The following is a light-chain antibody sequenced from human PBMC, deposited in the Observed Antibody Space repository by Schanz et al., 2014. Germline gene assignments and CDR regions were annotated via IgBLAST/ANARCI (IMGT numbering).Light chain of an antibody. Sequence: DIQMTQSPSSLSASVGDRVTITCQASQDISNYLNWYQQKPGKAPKLLIYDASNLETGVPSRFSGSGSGTDFTFTISSLQPEDVATYYCQHYDHFHRGFGPGTTVDIK. V-gene: IGKV1-33*01. J-gene: IGKJ3*01. CDR1: QDISNY. CDR3: QHYDHFHRG. CDR2: DAS.